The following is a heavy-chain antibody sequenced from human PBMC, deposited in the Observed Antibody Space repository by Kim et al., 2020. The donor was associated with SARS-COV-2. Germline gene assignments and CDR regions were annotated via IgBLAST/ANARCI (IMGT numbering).Heavy chain of an antibody. CDR2: INAIPNIT. CDR3: ASGDNSLCSFGI. D-gene: IGHD1-1*01. Sequence: SVKVSCKTSGDTFNTYSMNWVRQAPGQGLEWMGRINAIPNITNYAQRFRDRVSMTADKSTYTVYMELTTLKSEDTAVYYCASGDNSLCSFGIWSQ. V-gene: IGHV1-69*02. J-gene: IGHJ3*02. CDR1: GDTFNTYS.